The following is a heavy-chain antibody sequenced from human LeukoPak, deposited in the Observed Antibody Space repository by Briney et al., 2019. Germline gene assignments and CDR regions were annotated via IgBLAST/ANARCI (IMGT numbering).Heavy chain of an antibody. D-gene: IGHD3-10*02. CDR1: GGSFSGYY. Sequence: SETLSLTCAVSGGSFSGYYWSWVRQPPGKGVEWIGEINHSGRTNYNTSLTSRVTISVEKSKKQISRKWRYVTAADTAVYYCARRGSVWPHPLCSTGYFDYWGQGTLVTVSS. V-gene: IGHV4-34*01. J-gene: IGHJ4*02. CDR2: INHSGRT. CDR3: ARRGSVWPHPLCSTGYFDY.